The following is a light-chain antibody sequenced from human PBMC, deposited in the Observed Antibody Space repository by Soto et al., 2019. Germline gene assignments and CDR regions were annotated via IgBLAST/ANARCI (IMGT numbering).Light chain of an antibody. CDR2: DVT. V-gene: IGLV2-18*01. CDR1: KEVASYNR. CDR3: GLYTIAETVV. Sequence: QSALTQPPSVSGSPGQSVPISCTGTKEVASYNRVSWYQQTPGTSPKLLIYDVTKRASGISDRFSGSKSGNTASLTISGLHTDDEGDYYCGLYTIAETVVLGGGTKLTVL. J-gene: IGLJ2*01.